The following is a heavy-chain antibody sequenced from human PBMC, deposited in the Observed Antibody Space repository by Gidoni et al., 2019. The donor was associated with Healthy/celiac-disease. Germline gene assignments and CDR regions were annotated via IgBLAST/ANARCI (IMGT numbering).Heavy chain of an antibody. D-gene: IGHD2-15*01. CDR3: AKDRYGGGNQVDY. CDR1: GFTFSSYG. J-gene: IGHJ4*02. CDR2: TSYDGSNK. V-gene: IGHV3-30*18. Sequence: QVQLVESGGGVVQPGRSLRLSCPASGFTFSSYGMHWVRQAPGKGLEWVAVTSYDGSNKYYADSVKGRFTISRDNSKNTLYLQMNSLRAEDTAVYYCAKDRYGGGNQVDYWGQGTLVTVSS.